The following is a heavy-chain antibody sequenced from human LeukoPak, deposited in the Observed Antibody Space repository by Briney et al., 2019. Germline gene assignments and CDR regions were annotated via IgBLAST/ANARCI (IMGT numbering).Heavy chain of an antibody. V-gene: IGHV3-7*05. CDR1: GFTFSNYW. CDR3: AGGQGWQFDF. CDR2: MKQDGSEK. D-gene: IGHD2-15*01. Sequence: PGGSLRLSCAVSGFTFSNYWMNWVRQAPGKGLEWVANMKQDGSEKYYVDSVKGRFTISRDNAKNALYLQMNSLRDEDTAVYYYAGGQGWQFDFWGQGTLVTVSS. J-gene: IGHJ5*01.